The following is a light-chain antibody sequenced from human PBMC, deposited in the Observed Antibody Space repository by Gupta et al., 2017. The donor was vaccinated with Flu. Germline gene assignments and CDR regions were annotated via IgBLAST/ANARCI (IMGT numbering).Light chain of an antibody. Sequence: IVLTQPQGTLSSSPGERATLSCRTSQTVTTNYLAWYQQKPGQAPRLLIYAASSRAAGIPDRFRGRGSGTDFTLTINRLEPEDFAVYYWQYYESSPPSFTFGPGTKVEIK. CDR2: AAS. CDR3: QYYESSPPSFT. V-gene: IGKV3-20*01. J-gene: IGKJ3*01. CDR1: QTVTTNY.